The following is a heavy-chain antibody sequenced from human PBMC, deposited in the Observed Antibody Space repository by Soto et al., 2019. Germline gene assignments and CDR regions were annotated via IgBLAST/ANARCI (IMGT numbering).Heavy chain of an antibody. CDR1: GGTFSSYA. Sequence: QVQLVQSGAEVKKPGSSVKVSCKASGGTFSSYAISWVRQAPGQGLEWMGGIIPIFGTANYAQNLQGRVTITADESTSTAYMELSSLRSEDTAIYYCARDRHDILTGYSFDYWGQGTLVTVSS. J-gene: IGHJ4*02. CDR3: ARDRHDILTGYSFDY. CDR2: IIPIFGTA. D-gene: IGHD3-9*01. V-gene: IGHV1-69*01.